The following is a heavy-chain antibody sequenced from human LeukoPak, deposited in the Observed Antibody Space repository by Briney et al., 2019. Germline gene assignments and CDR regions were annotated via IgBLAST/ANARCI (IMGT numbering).Heavy chain of an antibody. J-gene: IGHJ4*02. D-gene: IGHD4-11*01. V-gene: IGHV4-34*01. CDR3: ARGGHSNHDPFDY. Sequence: SETLSLTCDVLGGPFSGYYWSWIRQPPGRGLEWIGEISQFGNTSYNPSLKSRVTISIDTSGGRFSLKMTSVTAADSAVYYCARGGHSNHDPFDYWGQGTLVTVSS. CDR2: ISQFGNT. CDR1: GGPFSGYY.